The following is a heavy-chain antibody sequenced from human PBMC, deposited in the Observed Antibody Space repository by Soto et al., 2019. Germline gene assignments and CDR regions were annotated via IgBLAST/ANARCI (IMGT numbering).Heavy chain of an antibody. CDR2: IYPGDSDT. CDR1: GYSFTSYW. V-gene: IGHV5-51*01. CDR3: ARSGGPYSSPRERRYWFDP. Sequence: GESLKISCKGSGYSFTSYWIGWVRQMPGKGLEWMGIIYPGDSDTRYSPSFQGQVTISADKSISTAYLQWSSLKASDTAMYYCARSGGPYSSPRERRYWFDPWGQGTLVTVSS. D-gene: IGHD6-13*01. J-gene: IGHJ5*02.